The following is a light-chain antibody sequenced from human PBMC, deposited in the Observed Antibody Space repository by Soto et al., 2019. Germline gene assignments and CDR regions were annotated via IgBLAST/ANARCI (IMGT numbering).Light chain of an antibody. V-gene: IGKV3-15*01. CDR2: GAS. CDR1: QSVSSN. CDR3: QQYNDWRT. J-gene: IGKJ2*01. Sequence: EIVMTRSPVTLSVSPGERATLSCRASQSVSSNLAWYQQKPGQAPRLLIYGASTRATGIPARFSGSGSGTEFTLTISSLQSEDFAVYYCQQYNDWRTFGQGTKLEIK.